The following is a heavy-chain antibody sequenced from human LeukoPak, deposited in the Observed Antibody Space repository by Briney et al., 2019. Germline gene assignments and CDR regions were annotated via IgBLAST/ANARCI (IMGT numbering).Heavy chain of an antibody. V-gene: IGHV4-59*01. D-gene: IGHD6-13*01. Sequence: PSDTLSLTCTVSGGSISTDYWSWLRQPPGKGLGLIGYISYSGTTNYNPSLKSRVTTSVDTSKSQFSLKLSSVTAADTAVYYCAREGSAAGLPDYWGQGTLVTVSS. CDR1: GGSISTDY. CDR2: ISYSGTT. J-gene: IGHJ4*02. CDR3: AREGSAAGLPDY.